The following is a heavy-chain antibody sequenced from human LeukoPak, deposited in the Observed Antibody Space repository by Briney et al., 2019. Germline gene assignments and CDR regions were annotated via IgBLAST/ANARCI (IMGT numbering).Heavy chain of an antibody. V-gene: IGHV5-51*01. Sequence: GEPLKISCKGSGYSFTNYWIGWVRQMPGKRLEWMGIIYPGDSDTRYSPSFQGQVTMSADRTISTAYLQWSTLKASDTAMYYCARRSSGWYEFDYWGQGTLVTVSS. CDR3: ARRSSGWYEFDY. CDR2: IYPGDSDT. CDR1: GYSFTNYW. J-gene: IGHJ4*02. D-gene: IGHD6-19*01.